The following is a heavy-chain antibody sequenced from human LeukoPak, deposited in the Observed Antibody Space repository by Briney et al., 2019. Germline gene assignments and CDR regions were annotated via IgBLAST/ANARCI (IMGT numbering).Heavy chain of an antibody. Sequence: ASVKVSCKASGYTFAGYYMHWVRRAPGQGLEWMGWINPNSGGTNYAQKFQGRVTMTRDTSISTAYMELSRLRSDDTAVYYCAREKEKGYYYDSSGYSFDIWGQGTMVTVSS. D-gene: IGHD3-22*01. CDR3: AREKEKGYYYDSSGYSFDI. CDR2: INPNSGGT. J-gene: IGHJ3*02. V-gene: IGHV1-2*02. CDR1: GYTFAGYY.